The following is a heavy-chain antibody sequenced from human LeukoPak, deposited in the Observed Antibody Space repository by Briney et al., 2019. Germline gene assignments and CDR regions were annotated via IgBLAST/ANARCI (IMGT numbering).Heavy chain of an antibody. CDR3: ARVHTAMAIAPFDY. D-gene: IGHD5-18*01. CDR2: ISAYNGNT. V-gene: IGHV1-18*01. J-gene: IGHJ4*02. Sequence: ASVKFSCKASGYTFTSYGISWVRQAPGQGLEWMGWISAYNGNTNYAQKLQGRVTMTTDTSTSTAYMELRSLRSDDTAVYYCARVHTAMAIAPFDYWGQGTLVTVSS. CDR1: GYTFTSYG.